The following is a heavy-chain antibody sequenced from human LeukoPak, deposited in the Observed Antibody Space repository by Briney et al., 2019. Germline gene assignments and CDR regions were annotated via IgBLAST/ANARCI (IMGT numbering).Heavy chain of an antibody. CDR2: IYYSGST. CDR3: ASDSSGLRGDAFDI. D-gene: IGHD6-19*01. J-gene: IGHJ3*02. CDR1: GGSISSYY. V-gene: IGHV4-59*01. Sequence: NPSETLSLTCTVSGGSISSYYWSWIRQPPGKGLEWIGYIYYSGSTNYNPSLKSRVTISVDTSKNQFSLKLSSVTAADTAVYYCASDSSGLRGDAFDIWGQGTMVTVSS.